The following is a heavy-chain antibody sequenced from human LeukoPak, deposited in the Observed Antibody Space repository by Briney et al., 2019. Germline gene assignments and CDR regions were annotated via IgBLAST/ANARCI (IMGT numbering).Heavy chain of an antibody. CDR1: GFTFDDYA. V-gene: IGHV3-9*01. Sequence: GRSLRLSCAASGFTFDDYAMHWVRQAPGKGLEWVSGISWNSGSIGYADSVKGRFTISRDNAKNSLYLQMNSLRAEDTAVYYCAKEMERIAVAAFFGYWGQGTLVTVSS. CDR3: AKEMERIAVAAFFGY. CDR2: ISWNSGSI. D-gene: IGHD6-19*01. J-gene: IGHJ4*02.